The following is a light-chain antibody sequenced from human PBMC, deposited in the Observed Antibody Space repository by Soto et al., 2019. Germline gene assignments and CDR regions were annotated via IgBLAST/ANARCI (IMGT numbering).Light chain of an antibody. CDR3: QQYGSAPRT. J-gene: IGKJ1*01. V-gene: IGKV3-20*01. Sequence: EIVLTQSPGTLSLSPGERATLSCRASQNVGSRYLAWYQQKPGQAPRLLIYGTSNRATGIQDRLSGSGSGTDFRLTISSLEHGDLADYYCQQYGSAPRTFGQGTKVEIK. CDR1: QNVGSRY. CDR2: GTS.